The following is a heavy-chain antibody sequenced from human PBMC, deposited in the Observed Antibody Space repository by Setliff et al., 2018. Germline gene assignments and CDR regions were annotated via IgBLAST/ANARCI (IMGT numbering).Heavy chain of an antibody. D-gene: IGHD1-26*01. V-gene: IGHV1-3*01. CDR2: INAGNGNI. J-gene: IGHJ5*02. CDR3: ARVPVVGATKLYWFDP. CDR1: GYTFTTYG. Sequence: GASVKVSCKASGYTFTTYGISWVRQAPGQGLEWMGWINAGNGNIRYSQNFQGRVTITRDTSASTAYMELSSLRSEDTAVYYCARVPVVGATKLYWFDPWGQGTLVTVSS.